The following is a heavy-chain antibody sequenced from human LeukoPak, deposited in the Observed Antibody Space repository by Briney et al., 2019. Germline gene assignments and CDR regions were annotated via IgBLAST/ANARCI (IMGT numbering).Heavy chain of an antibody. V-gene: IGHV3-21*01. Sequence: GGSLRLSCAASGFTFSSYSMNWVRQAPGKGLEWVSSISSTSRYIYYADSVKGRFTISRDNAQNSLYLQMNSLRAEDTAVYYCARRTPGYCSGGSCYAFQHWGQGTLVTVSS. D-gene: IGHD2-15*01. CDR1: GFTFSSYS. CDR2: ISSTSRYI. CDR3: ARRTPGYCSGGSCYAFQH. J-gene: IGHJ1*01.